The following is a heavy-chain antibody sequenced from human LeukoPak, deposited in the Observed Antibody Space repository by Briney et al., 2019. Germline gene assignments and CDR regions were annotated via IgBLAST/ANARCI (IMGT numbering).Heavy chain of an antibody. J-gene: IGHJ5*02. CDR1: GGSISSSSYY. Sequence: SETLSLTCTVSGGSISSSSYYWGWIRQPPGKGLEWIGSIYYSGSTYYNPSLKSRVTISVDTSKNQFSLKLSSVTAADTAVYYCARVLVAAAGRCRFCWFDPWGQGTLVTVSS. CDR2: IYYSGST. V-gene: IGHV4-39*07. CDR3: ARVLVAAAGRCRFCWFDP. D-gene: IGHD6-13*01.